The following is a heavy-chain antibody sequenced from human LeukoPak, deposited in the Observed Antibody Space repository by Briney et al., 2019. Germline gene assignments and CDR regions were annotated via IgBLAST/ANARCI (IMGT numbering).Heavy chain of an antibody. CDR2: IKEDGSEK. D-gene: IGHD1-26*01. V-gene: IGHV3-7*01. Sequence: GGSLRLSCAASEFTFSSYWMSWVRQAPGKGLEWVANIKEDGSEKYYVDSVKGRFTISRDNAKNSLYLQMNSLRAEDTAMYYCARDQTKWEPLRRRDYYYMDVWGKGTTVTVSS. CDR3: ARDQTKWEPLRRRDYYYMDV. J-gene: IGHJ6*03. CDR1: EFTFSSYW.